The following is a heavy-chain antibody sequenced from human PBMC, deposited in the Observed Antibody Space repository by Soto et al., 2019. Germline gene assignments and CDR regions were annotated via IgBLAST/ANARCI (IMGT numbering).Heavy chain of an antibody. Sequence: GGSLRLSCAASGFTFSSKYMSWVRQAPGKGLEWVATIWPNGSDRRYVDSVKGRFTVSRDDAKSSLYLQMNSVGVEDTAMYYCASLLGVVTTFDYWGHGTLVTVSS. CDR1: GFTFSSKY. V-gene: IGHV3-7*01. J-gene: IGHJ4*01. CDR2: IWPNGSDR. D-gene: IGHD3-10*01. CDR3: ASLLGVVTTFDY.